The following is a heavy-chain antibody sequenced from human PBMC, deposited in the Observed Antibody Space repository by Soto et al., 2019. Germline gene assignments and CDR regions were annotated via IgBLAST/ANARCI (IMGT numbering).Heavy chain of an antibody. Sequence: QLQLQESGPGLVKPSAILSLTCTVSGGSIRSSSYFWACIRQPPGKGLEWIGTIFYTGSTYYNPSLKSRVTISVDTSENQFSLKLSSVTAADTAVYYCARQNYYYDMDVWGQGTTVTVSS. CDR1: GGSIRSSSYF. CDR3: ARQNYYYDMDV. J-gene: IGHJ6*02. CDR2: IFYTGST. V-gene: IGHV4-39*01.